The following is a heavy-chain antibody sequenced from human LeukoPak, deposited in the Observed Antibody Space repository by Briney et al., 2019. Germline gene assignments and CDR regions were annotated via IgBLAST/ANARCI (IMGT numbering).Heavy chain of an antibody. Sequence: GGSLRLSCAASGFTFDDYGMSWVRQAPGKGLEWVSGINWNGGSTGYADSVKGRFTISRDNAKNSLYLQMNSLRAEDTALYYCARVRDNYGDYYFDYWGQGTLVTVSS. V-gene: IGHV3-20*04. CDR2: INWNGGST. CDR1: GFTFDDYG. J-gene: IGHJ4*02. CDR3: ARVRDNYGDYYFDY. D-gene: IGHD4-17*01.